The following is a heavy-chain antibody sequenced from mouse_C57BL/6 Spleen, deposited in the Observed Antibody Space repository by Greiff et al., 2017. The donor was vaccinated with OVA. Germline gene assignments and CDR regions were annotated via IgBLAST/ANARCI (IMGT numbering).Heavy chain of an antibody. CDR1: GFTFSDYC. Sequence: EVKLVESEGGLVQPGSSMKLSCTASGFTFSDYCMAWVRQVPEKGLEWVANINYDGSSTYYLDSLKSRFIISRDNAKNILYLQMSSLKSEDTAAYYCARDLTGSYYLDYWGQGTTLTVSS. CDR2: INYDGSST. CDR3: ARDLTGSYYLDY. J-gene: IGHJ2*01. V-gene: IGHV5-16*01. D-gene: IGHD4-1*01.